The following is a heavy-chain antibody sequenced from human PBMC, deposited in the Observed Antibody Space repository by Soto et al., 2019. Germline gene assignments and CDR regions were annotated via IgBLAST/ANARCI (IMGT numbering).Heavy chain of an antibody. V-gene: IGHV1-69*04. CDR3: ARYYYDSSGYYWFDP. CDR1: GYRFTNHG. D-gene: IGHD3-22*01. CDR2: IIPILGIA. J-gene: IGHJ5*02. Sequence: ASAKVCCKASGYRFTNHGISWVRQAPGQGLEWMGRIIPILGIANYAQKFQGRVTITADKSTSTAYMELSSLRSEDTAVYYCARYYYDSSGYYWFDPWGQGTLVTVSS.